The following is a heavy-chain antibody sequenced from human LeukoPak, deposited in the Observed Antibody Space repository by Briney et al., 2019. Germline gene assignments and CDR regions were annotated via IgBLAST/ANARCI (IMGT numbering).Heavy chain of an antibody. Sequence: GGSLRLSCAASGFTFSSYGMHWVRQAPGKGLEWVAVISYDGSNKYYADSVKGRFTISRDNSKNTLYLQMNSLRAEDTAVYYCTRIAAARAGAFDIWGQGTMVTVSS. D-gene: IGHD6-13*01. CDR3: TRIAAARAGAFDI. CDR1: GFTFSSYG. V-gene: IGHV3-30*03. CDR2: ISYDGSNK. J-gene: IGHJ3*02.